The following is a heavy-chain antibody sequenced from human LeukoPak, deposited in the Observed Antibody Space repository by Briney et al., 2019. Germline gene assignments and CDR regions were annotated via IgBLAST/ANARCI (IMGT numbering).Heavy chain of an antibody. V-gene: IGHV3-23*01. J-gene: IGHJ4*02. CDR3: AKGMYYDFWSAHDY. Sequence: PGGSLRLSCAASGFTFSSYAMSWVRQAPGKGLEWVSAISGSGGSTYYADSVKGRFTISRDNSKNTLYLQMNSLRAEDTAVYYCAKGMYYDFWSAHDYRGQGTLVTVSS. D-gene: IGHD3-3*01. CDR2: ISGSGGST. CDR1: GFTFSSYA.